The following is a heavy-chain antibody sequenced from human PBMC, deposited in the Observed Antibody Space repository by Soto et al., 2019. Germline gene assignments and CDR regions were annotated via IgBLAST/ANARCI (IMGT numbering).Heavy chain of an antibody. J-gene: IGHJ5*02. CDR3: ARDRCSGGRRYPEFDP. D-gene: IGHD2-15*01. CDR2: ISSSSSYI. Sequence: EVQLVESGGGLVKPGGSLRLSCAASGFTFSSYSMNWVRQAPGKGLEWVSSISSSSSYIYYADSVKGRFTISRDNAKNSLYLQMNSLRAEDTAVYYCARDRCSGGRRYPEFDPWGQGTLVTVSS. CDR1: GFTFSSYS. V-gene: IGHV3-21*01.